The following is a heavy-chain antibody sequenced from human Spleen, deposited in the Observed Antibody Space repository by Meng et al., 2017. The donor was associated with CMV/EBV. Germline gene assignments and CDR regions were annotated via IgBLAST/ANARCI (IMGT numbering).Heavy chain of an antibody. V-gene: IGHV3-33*01. J-gene: IGHJ6*02. CDR3: AREIYHRGSYYYGMDV. CDR2: VWYDGSNK. CDR1: GFTFSSYA. Sequence: GGSLRLSCAASGFTFSSYAMHWVRQAPGKGLEWVAVVWYDGSNKYYVDSVKGRFTISRDNSKNTLYLQMNSLRAEDTAVYYCAREIYHRGSYYYGMDVWGQGTTVTVSS. D-gene: IGHD2-2*02.